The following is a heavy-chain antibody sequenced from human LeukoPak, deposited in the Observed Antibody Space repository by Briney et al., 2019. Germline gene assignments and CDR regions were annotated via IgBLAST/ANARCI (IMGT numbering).Heavy chain of an antibody. D-gene: IGHD3-16*01. CDR2: IWYDGSNK. CDR1: GFTFSSYG. Sequence: GGSLRLSCAASGFTFSSYGIHWVRQAPGKGLEWVAVIWYDGSNKYYADSVKGRFTISRDNSKNTLYLQMNSLRDEDTSVYYCARGGSSNSFDPWGQGTLVTVSS. V-gene: IGHV3-33*01. CDR3: ARGGSSNSFDP. J-gene: IGHJ5*02.